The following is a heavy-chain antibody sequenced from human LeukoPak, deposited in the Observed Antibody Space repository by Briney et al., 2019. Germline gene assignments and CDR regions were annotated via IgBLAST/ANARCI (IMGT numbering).Heavy chain of an antibody. J-gene: IGHJ3*02. CDR3: AKAAYSAYSSDAFDI. CDR1: GFTFSSCA. Sequence: GGSLRLSCAVSGFTFSSCAMSWVRQAPGKGLEWVSGISGSGAGTYYADSVKGRFTISRDNSKSTLYLQMNSLRAEDTAVYFCAKAAYSAYSSDAFDIWGQGTMVTVSS. CDR2: ISGSGAGT. D-gene: IGHD5-12*01. V-gene: IGHV3-23*01.